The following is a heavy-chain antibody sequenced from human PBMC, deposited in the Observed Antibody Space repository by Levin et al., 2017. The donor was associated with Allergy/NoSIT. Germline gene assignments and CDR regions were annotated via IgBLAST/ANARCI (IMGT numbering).Heavy chain of an antibody. Sequence: SETLSLTCTVSGGSISSSSYYWGWIRQPPGKGLEWIGSIYYSGSTYYNPSLKSRVTISVDTSKNQFSLKLSSVTAADTAVYYCVPGDSLRAFDIWGQGTMVTVSS. J-gene: IGHJ3*02. V-gene: IGHV4-39*01. CDR1: GGSISSSSYY. CDR2: IYYSGST. CDR3: VPGDSLRAFDI. D-gene: IGHD3-9*01.